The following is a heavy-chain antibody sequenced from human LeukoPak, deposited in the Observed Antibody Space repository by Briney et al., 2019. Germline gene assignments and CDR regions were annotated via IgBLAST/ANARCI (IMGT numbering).Heavy chain of an antibody. CDR1: GGSISSYY. D-gene: IGHD3-10*01. CDR2: IYTSGST. Sequence: PSETLSLTCTVSGGSISSYYWSWIRQPAGKGLEWIGRIYTSGSTNYNPSLKSRVTMSVDTSKNQFSLKLSSVTAADTAVYYCARDESMGFGDGDDFDIWGQGTMVTVSS. CDR3: ARDESMGFGDGDDFDI. V-gene: IGHV4-4*07. J-gene: IGHJ3*02.